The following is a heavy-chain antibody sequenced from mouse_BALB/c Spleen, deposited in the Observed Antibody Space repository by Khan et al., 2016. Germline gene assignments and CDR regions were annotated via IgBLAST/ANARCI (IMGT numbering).Heavy chain of an antibody. V-gene: IGHV3-2*02. J-gene: IGHJ3*01. CDR3: ARSNYYGDSPAWFAY. CDR1: GYSITSDYA. Sequence: EVKLEESGPGLVKPSQSLSLTCTVTGYSITSDYAWNWIRQFPGNKLEWMGYITYSGSTSYNPSLKSRISITRDTSKNQFFLQLNSVTTEDTATYYCARSNYYGDSPAWFAYWGQGTLVTVSA. D-gene: IGHD1-1*02. CDR2: ITYSGST.